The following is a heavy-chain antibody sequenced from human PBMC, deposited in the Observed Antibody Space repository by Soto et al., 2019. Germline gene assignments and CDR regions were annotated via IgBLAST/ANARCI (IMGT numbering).Heavy chain of an antibody. Sequence: PSETLSLTCAVSGGSISSGGYSWSWIRQPPGKGLEWIGYIYYSGSTNYNPSLKSRVTISVDTSTGTLYMELSSLRSEDTAVYYCARGGDIVVVTAPLDHWGQGTLVTVSS. D-gene: IGHD2-21*02. CDR3: ARGGDIVVVTAPLDH. CDR2: IYYSGST. CDR1: GGSISSGGYS. J-gene: IGHJ5*02. V-gene: IGHV4-61*08.